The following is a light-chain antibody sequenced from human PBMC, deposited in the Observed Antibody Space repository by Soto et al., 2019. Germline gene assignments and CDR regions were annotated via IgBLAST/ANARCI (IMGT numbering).Light chain of an antibody. J-gene: IGLJ1*01. V-gene: IGLV1-40*01. CDR2: GNS. CDR1: SSNIGAGYD. Sequence: QSVLTQPPSVSGAPGQRVTISCTGSSSNIGAGYDVHWYQQLPGTAPKLLIYGNSNRPSGVPDRFSGSKSGTSASLAITGLLAEDEADYYCQSYDSSLSGSEYVFGTGTKVTVL. CDR3: QSYDSSLSGSEYV.